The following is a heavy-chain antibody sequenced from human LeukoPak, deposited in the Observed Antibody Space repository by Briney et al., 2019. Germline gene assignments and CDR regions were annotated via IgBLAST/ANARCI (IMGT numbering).Heavy chain of an antibody. D-gene: IGHD3-10*01. CDR3: ARDQSSGSYPEYYFDY. CDR2: ISYDGSNK. CDR1: GFTFSSHA. J-gene: IGHJ4*02. Sequence: GRALRLSCAASGFTFSSHAMHWVRQAPGKGLEGVAVISYDGSNKYYADSVKGRFTIYRDNSKNTLYLQMNSLRAEDTAVYYCARDQSSGSYPEYYFDYWGQGTLVAVSS. V-gene: IGHV3-30*04.